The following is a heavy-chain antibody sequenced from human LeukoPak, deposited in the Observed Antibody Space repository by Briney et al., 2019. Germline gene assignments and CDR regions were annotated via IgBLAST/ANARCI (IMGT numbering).Heavy chain of an antibody. CDR1: GGSFSGYY. CDR3: ARGLWWCITRRGCWFDP. J-gene: IGHJ5*02. Sequence: PSETLSLTCAVYGGSFSGYYWSWIRQPPGKGLEWIGEINHSGSTNYNPSLKSRVTISVDTSKNQFSLKLSSVTAADTAVYYCARGLWWCITRRGCWFDPWGQGTLVTVSS. D-gene: IGHD2-8*02. V-gene: IGHV4-34*01. CDR2: INHSGST.